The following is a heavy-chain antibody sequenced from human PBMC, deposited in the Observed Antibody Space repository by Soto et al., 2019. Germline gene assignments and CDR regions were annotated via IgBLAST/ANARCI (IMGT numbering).Heavy chain of an antibody. CDR2: ISAYNGNT. CDR1: GYTFSSYG. D-gene: IGHD6-13*01. V-gene: IGHV1-18*01. J-gene: IGHJ6*02. CDR3: ARVSSSWYHYYGMDV. Sequence: QVQLVQSGAEVKKPGASVKVSCKASGYTFSSYGISWVRQAPGQGLEWMGWISAYNGNTNYAQKLQGRVTMTTDTSTSTADMELRSLRSDDTAVYYCARVSSSWYHYYGMDVWGQGTTVTVSS.